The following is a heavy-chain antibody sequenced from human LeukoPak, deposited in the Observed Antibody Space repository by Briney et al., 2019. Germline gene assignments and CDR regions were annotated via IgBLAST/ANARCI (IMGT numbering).Heavy chain of an antibody. D-gene: IGHD3-16*02. V-gene: IGHV3-66*01. CDR3: ARDRDYVWGSYRYTDY. CDR1: GFTVSSNY. Sequence: GGSLRLSCAASGFTVSSNYMSWVRQAPGKGLEWVSVIYSGGSTYYADSVKGRFTISRDNSKNTLCLQMNSLRAEDTAVYYCARDRDYVWGSYRYTDYWGQGTLVTVSS. CDR2: IYSGGST. J-gene: IGHJ4*02.